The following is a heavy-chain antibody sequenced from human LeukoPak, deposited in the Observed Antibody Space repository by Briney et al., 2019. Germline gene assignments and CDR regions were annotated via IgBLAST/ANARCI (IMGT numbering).Heavy chain of an antibody. CDR1: GVTFCDYL. V-gene: IGHV3-11*01. CDR2: ICTSGNTI. CDR3: AKSSYCISSTCYGRAFEI. J-gene: IGHJ3*02. D-gene: IGHD2-2*01. Sequence: GALRVSCVASGVTFCDYLISWGREAPGKGVEWGSYICTSGNTIYYADSVKSRYAISRDNAKQSVYLKMNSLRAEDTAVYYCAKSSYCISSTCYGRAFEIWGQGTMVTVSS.